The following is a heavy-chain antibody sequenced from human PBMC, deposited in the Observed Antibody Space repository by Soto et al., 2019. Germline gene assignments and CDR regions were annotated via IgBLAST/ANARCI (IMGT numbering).Heavy chain of an antibody. CDR2: IYSGGRP. CDR3: ARVSDGDYVG. D-gene: IGHD4-17*01. CDR1: GFTVSSNY. V-gene: IGHV3-53*01. J-gene: IGHJ4*02. Sequence: GGSLRLSCAASGFTVSSNYMSWVRQAPGKGLEWVSVIYSGGRPYYADSVKGRFTISRDKSKNTLSLQMNSLRAEDTAVYYCARVSDGDYVGWGQGTLVTVSS.